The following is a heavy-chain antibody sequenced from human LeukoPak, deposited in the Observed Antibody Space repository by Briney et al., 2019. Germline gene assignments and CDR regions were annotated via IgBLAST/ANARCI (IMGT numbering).Heavy chain of an antibody. CDR1: GITFRTNA. V-gene: IGHV3-23*01. CDR3: AKKISWGHNDAFDI. D-gene: IGHD6-13*01. Sequence: GSLRLSCLTSGITFRTNAISWVRQAPGKGVEWILGISGSGASTYYADSVTGRFTISRDNSKNTLYLQMNSLTAEDTAVYYCAKKISWGHNDAFDIWGQGTMVTVSS. J-gene: IGHJ3*02. CDR2: ISGSGAST.